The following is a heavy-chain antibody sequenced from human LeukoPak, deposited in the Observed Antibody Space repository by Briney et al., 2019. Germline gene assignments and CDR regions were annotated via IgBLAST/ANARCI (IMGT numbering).Heavy chain of an antibody. V-gene: IGHV4-61*02. CDR1: GGSISSGSFY. CDR3: ARDSRDGYNLRFDY. Sequence: SQTLSLTCTVSGGSISSGSFYLSWIRHPAGTGLEWIGRIYPSGRTKYNPSLKSRVAISLDTSKNQFSLRLSSVNAADTAVYYCARDSRDGYNLRFDYWGQGTLVTVSS. J-gene: IGHJ4*02. CDR2: IYPSGRT. D-gene: IGHD5-24*01.